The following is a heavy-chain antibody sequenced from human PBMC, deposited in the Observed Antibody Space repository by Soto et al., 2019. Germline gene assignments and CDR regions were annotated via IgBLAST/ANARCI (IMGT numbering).Heavy chain of an antibody. Sequence: SETLSLTCAVYGGSFSGYYWSWIRQPPGKGLEWIGEINHSGSTNYNPSLKSRVTISVDTSKNQFSLKLSSVTAADTAVYYCARGISYDFWSGYSRNKVPYYFDYWGQGTLVTVSS. V-gene: IGHV4-34*01. CDR3: ARGISYDFWSGYSRNKVPYYFDY. D-gene: IGHD3-3*01. J-gene: IGHJ4*02. CDR2: INHSGST. CDR1: GGSFSGYY.